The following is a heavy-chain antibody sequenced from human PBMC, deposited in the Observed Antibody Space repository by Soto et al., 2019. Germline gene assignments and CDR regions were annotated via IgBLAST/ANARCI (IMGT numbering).Heavy chain of an antibody. V-gene: IGHV3-7*03. CDR2: IKQDGSEK. CDR3: AREVRQLVTYYYYGMDV. J-gene: IGHJ6*02. D-gene: IGHD6-6*01. CDR1: GFTFSSYW. Sequence: GGSLRLSCAASGFTFSSYWMSWVRQAPGKGLEWVANIKQDGSEKYYVDSVKGRFTISRDNAKNSLYLQMNSLRAEDTAVYYCAREVRQLVTYYYYGMDVWGQGTTVTVSS.